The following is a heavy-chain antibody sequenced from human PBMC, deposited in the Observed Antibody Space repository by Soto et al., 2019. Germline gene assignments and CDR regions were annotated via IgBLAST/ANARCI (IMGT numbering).Heavy chain of an antibody. Sequence: QAQLVQSGAEVKKPGASVKLSCKTSGYTFTSYYIHWVRQAPGQGLEWMGIINPNGGSTNYAQEFQGSVTVTRDTSTSTVYMELSSLRSEDTAVYYCARHLTAGDCWGQGTLLTVSS. V-gene: IGHV1-46*01. CDR2: INPNGGST. J-gene: IGHJ4*02. CDR1: GYTFTSYY. CDR3: ARHLTAGDC. D-gene: IGHD6-13*01.